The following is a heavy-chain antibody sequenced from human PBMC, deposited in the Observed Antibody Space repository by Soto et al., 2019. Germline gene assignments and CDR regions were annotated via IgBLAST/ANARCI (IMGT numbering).Heavy chain of an antibody. CDR2: IYYSGST. CDR3: ARGGSGRYYTTPYYYYYGMDV. Sequence: SETLSLTCTVSGGSISSGDYYWSWIRQPPGKGLEWIGYIYYSGSTYYNPSLKSRVTISVDTSKNQFSLKLSSVTAADTAVYYCARGGSGRYYTTPYYYYYGMDVWGQGTTVTVS. CDR1: GGSISSGDYY. V-gene: IGHV4-30-4*01. J-gene: IGHJ6*02. D-gene: IGHD1-26*01.